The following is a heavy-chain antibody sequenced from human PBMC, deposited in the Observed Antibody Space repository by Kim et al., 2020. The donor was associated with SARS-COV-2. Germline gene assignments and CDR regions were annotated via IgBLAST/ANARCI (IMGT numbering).Heavy chain of an antibody. J-gene: IGHJ6*02. V-gene: IGHV3-48*02. CDR3: ARVWYDILTGYYYYYGMDV. Sequence: KGRFTIARDNAKNSLYLQMNSLGDEDTAVYYCARVWYDILTGYYYYYGMDVWGQGTTVTVSS. D-gene: IGHD3-9*01.